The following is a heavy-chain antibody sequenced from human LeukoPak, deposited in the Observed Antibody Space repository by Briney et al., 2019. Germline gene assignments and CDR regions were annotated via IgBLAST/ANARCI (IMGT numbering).Heavy chain of an antibody. J-gene: IGHJ4*02. CDR3: ARYYYDSSGYYSGFDY. D-gene: IGHD3-22*01. CDR1: GYTFTSYY. CDR2: INPSGGST. V-gene: IGHV1-46*03. Sequence: GASVKASCKASGYTFTSYYMHWVRQAPGQGLEWMGIINPSGGSTSYAQKFQGRVTMTRDTSTSTVYMELSSLRSEDTAVYYCARYYYDSSGYYSGFDYWGQGTLVTVSS.